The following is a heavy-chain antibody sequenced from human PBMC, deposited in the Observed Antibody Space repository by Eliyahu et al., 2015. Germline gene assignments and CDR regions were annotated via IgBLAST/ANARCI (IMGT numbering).Heavy chain of an antibody. CDR1: GYTFRNXG. CDR2: ISAYDGNT. J-gene: IGHJ4*02. D-gene: IGHD2-21*01. Sequence: QVQLVQSGSEVEKPGASLKVXCKAFGYTFRNXGISXVXQAPGQGLXWMGWISAYDGNTNYAQKFQGRLSLTTDTSTNTANMELRSLGSDDTAVYYCARTFIVVVVAPPEIWGQGTLVTVSS. CDR3: ARTFIVVVVAPPEI. V-gene: IGHV1-18*04.